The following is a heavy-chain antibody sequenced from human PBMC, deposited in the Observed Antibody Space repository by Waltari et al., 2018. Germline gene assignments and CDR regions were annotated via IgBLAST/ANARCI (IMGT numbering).Heavy chain of an antibody. D-gene: IGHD6-13*01. Sequence: QVQLVQSGAEVKKPGASVKVSCKASGYTFTSYAMHWVRQAPGQRLEWMGWINAGNGNKKYSQKFQGRVTITRDTSASTAYMELSSLRSEDTAVYYCARAYSAAGTWFDPWGQGTLVTVSS. V-gene: IGHV1-3*01. J-gene: IGHJ5*02. CDR3: ARAYSAAGTWFDP. CDR1: GYTFTSYA. CDR2: INAGNGNK.